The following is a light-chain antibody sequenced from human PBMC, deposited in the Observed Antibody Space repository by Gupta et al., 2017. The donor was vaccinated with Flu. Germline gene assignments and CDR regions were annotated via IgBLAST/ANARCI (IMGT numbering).Light chain of an antibody. Sequence: QSALTQPASVSGSPGQTITISCTGTSNDVGGYNFVSWYQQHPGKAPKLMIYEVSDRPSGVSNRFSGSKSGNTASLTISGLQADDEADYYCSSKRSSSALAIFGGGTRLTVL. CDR2: EVS. V-gene: IGLV2-14*01. J-gene: IGLJ2*01. CDR3: SSKRSSSALAI. CDR1: SNDVGGYNF.